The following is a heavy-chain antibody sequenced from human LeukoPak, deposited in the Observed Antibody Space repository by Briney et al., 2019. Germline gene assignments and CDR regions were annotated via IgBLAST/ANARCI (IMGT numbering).Heavy chain of an antibody. CDR2: IKQDGSEK. CDR3: ARVQWQQKGSGAFDI. D-gene: IGHD6-13*01. CDR1: GGSISSYY. J-gene: IGHJ3*02. V-gene: IGHV3-7*01. Sequence: ASETLSLTCTVSGGSISSYYWSWVRQAPGKGLEWVANIKQDGSEKYYVDSVKGRFTISRDNAKNSLYLQMNSLRAEDTAVYYCARVQWQQKGSGAFDIWGQGTMVTVSS.